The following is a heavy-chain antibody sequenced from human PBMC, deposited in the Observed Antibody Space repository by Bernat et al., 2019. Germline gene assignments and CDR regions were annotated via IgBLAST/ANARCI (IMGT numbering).Heavy chain of an antibody. CDR2: ISGSGGST. J-gene: IGHJ4*02. Sequence: EVQLLESGGGLVQPGGSLRLSCAASEFTFSSYAMSWVRQAPGKWLEWVSGISGSGGSTYYADSVKGRFTISRDNSKNTLFLQMNSLRAEDTAVYYCATTKVVGATMGEAGWGQGTLVTVSS. CDR3: ATTKVVGATMGEAG. D-gene: IGHD1-26*01. V-gene: IGHV3-23*01. CDR1: EFTFSSYA.